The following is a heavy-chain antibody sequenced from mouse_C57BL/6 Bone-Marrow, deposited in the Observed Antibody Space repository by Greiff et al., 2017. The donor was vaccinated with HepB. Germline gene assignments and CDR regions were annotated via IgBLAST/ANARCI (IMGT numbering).Heavy chain of an antibody. CDR2: IDPETGGT. D-gene: IGHD2-4*01. CDR3: TRRSTMITTCGYYFDD. V-gene: IGHV1-15*01. J-gene: IGHJ2*01. Sequence: QVQLQQSGAELVRPGASVTLSCKASGYTFTDYEMHWVKQTPVHGLEWIGAIDPETGGTAYNQKFKGKAILTADKSSSTAYMELRSLTSEDSAVYYCTRRSTMITTCGYYFDDWGQGTTLTVSS. CDR1: GYTFTDYE.